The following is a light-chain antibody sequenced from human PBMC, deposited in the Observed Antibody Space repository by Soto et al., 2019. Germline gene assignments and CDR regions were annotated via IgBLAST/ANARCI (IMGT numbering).Light chain of an antibody. Sequence: EIVLTQSPGTLSLSPGERATLSCRASQSVSSRLLAWYQQKPGQAPRLLMYGASSRATGIPDRFSGTGSGTDFTLTISRLEPEDFAMYYCQQYGSSPYTFGLGTKVDIK. CDR3: QQYGSSPYT. CDR2: GAS. CDR1: QSVSSRL. J-gene: IGKJ2*01. V-gene: IGKV3-20*01.